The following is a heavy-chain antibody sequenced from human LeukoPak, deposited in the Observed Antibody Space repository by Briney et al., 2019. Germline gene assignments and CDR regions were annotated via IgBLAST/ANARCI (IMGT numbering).Heavy chain of an antibody. Sequence: GGSLRLSCAASGFTFSSYSMNWVRQAPGKGLEWVSAISGSGGSTYYADSVKGRFTISRDNSKNTLYLQMNSLRAEDTAVYYCAKPRRGWYMYYGMDVWGQGTTVTVSS. D-gene: IGHD6-19*01. CDR2: ISGSGGST. J-gene: IGHJ6*02. CDR3: AKPRRGWYMYYGMDV. V-gene: IGHV3-23*01. CDR1: GFTFSSYS.